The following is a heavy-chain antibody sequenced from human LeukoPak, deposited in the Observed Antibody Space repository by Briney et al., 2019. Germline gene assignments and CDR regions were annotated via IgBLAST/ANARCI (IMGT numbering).Heavy chain of an antibody. CDR1: GFTFGDYA. D-gene: IGHD3-10*01. V-gene: IGHV3-49*04. Sequence: PGRSLRLSCTASGFTFGDYAMSWVRQAPGKGLEWVGFIRSKAYGGTTEYAASGKGRFTISRDDSKSIAYLQMNSLKTEDTAVYYCTRARLWFGDLWNYYYYYGMDVWGQGTTVTVSS. CDR3: TRARLWFGDLWNYYYYYGMDV. J-gene: IGHJ6*02. CDR2: IRSKAYGGTT.